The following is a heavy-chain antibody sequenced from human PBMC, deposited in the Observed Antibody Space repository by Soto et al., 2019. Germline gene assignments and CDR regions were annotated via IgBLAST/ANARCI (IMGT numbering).Heavy chain of an antibody. CDR1: GFTFSSYA. CDR3: AKHFVNGEIDY. D-gene: IGHD3-10*01. V-gene: IGHV3-23*01. J-gene: IGHJ4*02. CDR2: IGGSGGVT. Sequence: EVQLLESGGGLVQPGGSLRLSCVASGFTFSSYAMSWVRQAPGKGLEWVSIIGGSGGVTVYADSVKGRFTISRDNSKNTLYLQMNSLIAADTAVYYCAKHFVNGEIDYWGQGTLVTVSS.